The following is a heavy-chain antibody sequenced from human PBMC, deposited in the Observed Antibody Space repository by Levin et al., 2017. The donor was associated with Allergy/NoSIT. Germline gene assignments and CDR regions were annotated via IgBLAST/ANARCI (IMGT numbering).Heavy chain of an antibody. CDR3: GRDFSRNYCIDY. D-gene: IGHD1-7*01. Sequence: GESLKISCAASGFTFTNHAMHWVRQAPGKGLEWVTFISHDEKHTFYADSVKGRFSISRDNSRNIIYLQMNSLRPEDTAVYFCGRDFSRNYCIDYWGQGALVTVSS. CDR2: ISHDEKHT. CDR1: GFTFTNHA. V-gene: IGHV3-30*04. J-gene: IGHJ4*02.